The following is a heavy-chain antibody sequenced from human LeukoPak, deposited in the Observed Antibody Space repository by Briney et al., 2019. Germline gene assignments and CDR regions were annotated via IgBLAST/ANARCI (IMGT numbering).Heavy chain of an antibody. V-gene: IGHV3-21*01. J-gene: IGHJ4*02. CDR2: ISSSSSYI. CDR1: GFTFSSYS. CDR3: AREQWELPRGGDFDY. D-gene: IGHD1-26*01. Sequence: PGGSLRLSCEASGFTFSSYSMNWVRQAPGEGLEWVSSISSSSSYIYYADSVKGRFTISRDNAKNSLYLQMNRLRAEDTAVYYCAREQWELPRGGDFDYWGQGTLVTVSS.